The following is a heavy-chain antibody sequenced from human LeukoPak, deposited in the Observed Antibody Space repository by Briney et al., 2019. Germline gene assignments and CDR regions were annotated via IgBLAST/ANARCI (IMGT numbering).Heavy chain of an antibody. Sequence: GGSPRLSCAASGFTFSNYAMNWVRQAPGKGLEWVSVIYSGGSAYYADSVKGRFTISRDNSKNTLYLQMNSLRAEDTAVYYCARHRLYWFDPWGQGTLVTVSS. CDR3: ARHRLYWFDP. J-gene: IGHJ5*02. CDR1: GFTFSNYA. D-gene: IGHD3-22*01. CDR2: IYSGGSA. V-gene: IGHV3-53*01.